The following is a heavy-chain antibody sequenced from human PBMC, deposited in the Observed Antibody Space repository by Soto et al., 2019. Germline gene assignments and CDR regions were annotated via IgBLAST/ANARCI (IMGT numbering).Heavy chain of an antibody. J-gene: IGHJ6*02. D-gene: IGHD1-26*01. Sequence: EVQLVESGGGLVKPGGSLRLSCAASGFTFSSYSMNWVRQAPGKGLEWVSAISGSGDSTYYADSVKGRFTISRDNSKNTLYLQMNSLRAEDTAVYYCGSGRSHYYYGMDVWGQGTTVTVSS. CDR1: GFTFSSYS. CDR3: GSGRSHYYYGMDV. CDR2: ISGSGDST. V-gene: IGHV3-23*04.